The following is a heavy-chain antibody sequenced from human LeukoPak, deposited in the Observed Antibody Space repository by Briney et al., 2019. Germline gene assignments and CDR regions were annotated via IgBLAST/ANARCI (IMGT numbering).Heavy chain of an antibody. D-gene: IGHD4-17*01. CDR2: INPNSGGT. J-gene: IGHJ4*02. CDR3: ARGAERYGDFVPFDY. Sequence: ASVKVSCKASGYTFTGYYMHWVRQAPGQGLEWMGWINPNSGGTNYAQKFQGRVTMTRDTSISTAYMELSRLRSDDTAVYYCARGAERYGDFVPFDYWGQGTLVTVSS. V-gene: IGHV1-2*02. CDR1: GYTFTGYY.